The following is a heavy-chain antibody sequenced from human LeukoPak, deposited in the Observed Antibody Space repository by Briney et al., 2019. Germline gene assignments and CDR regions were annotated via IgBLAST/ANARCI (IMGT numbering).Heavy chain of an antibody. V-gene: IGHV3-66*01. CDR2: IYSGGST. CDR1: GSTVSSNY. CDR3: ARESGYSYAPSFDD. J-gene: IGHJ4*02. Sequence: GGSLRLSCAASGSTVSSNYMSWVRQAPGRGLEWVSLIYSGGSTDYADSVKGRFTISRDNSKNTLYLQMNSLRAEDTAVYYCARESGYSYAPSFDDWGQGTLVTVSS. D-gene: IGHD5-18*01.